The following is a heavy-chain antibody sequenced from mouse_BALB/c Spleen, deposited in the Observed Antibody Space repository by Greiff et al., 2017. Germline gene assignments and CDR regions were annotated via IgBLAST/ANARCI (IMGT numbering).Heavy chain of an antibody. CDR3: ARRPYS. D-gene: IGHD2-10*01. CDR2: INPGSGGT. CDR1: GYAFTNYL. J-gene: IGHJ3*01. V-gene: IGHV1-54*03. Sequence: QVQLKESGAELVRPGTSVKVSCKASGYAFTNYLIEWVKQRPGQGLEWIGVINPGSGGTNSNEKFKGKATLTADKSSSTAYMQLSSLTSDDSAVYFCARRPYSWGQGTLVTVSA.